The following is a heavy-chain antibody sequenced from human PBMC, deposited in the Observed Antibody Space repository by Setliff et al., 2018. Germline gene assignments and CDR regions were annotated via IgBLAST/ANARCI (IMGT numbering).Heavy chain of an antibody. J-gene: IGHJ4*02. V-gene: IGHV3-7*01. Sequence: GGSLRLSCAASGFNFNGYWMNWVRQAPGKGLEWVANIKEDGSEKFYVDSVKGRFTISRDNAKQSGYLQMNSLRVEDTAVYYCARAPAHDYADYMFMTTMGYYFDYWGQGTLVTVSS. D-gene: IGHD4-17*01. CDR3: ARAPAHDYADYMFMTTMGYYFDY. CDR2: IKEDGSEK. CDR1: GFNFNGYW.